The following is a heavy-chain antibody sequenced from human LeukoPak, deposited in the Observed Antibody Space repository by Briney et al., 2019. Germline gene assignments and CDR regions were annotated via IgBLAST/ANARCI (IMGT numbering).Heavy chain of an antibody. V-gene: IGHV1-2*06. CDR2: INPNSGGT. CDR1: GYTFTDYY. Sequence: ASVKVSCKASGYTFTDYYMHWVRQAPGQGLEWMGRINPNSGGTNSAQRFQGRVTMTRDTSISTAYMGLSRLISDDTAVYYCAREYSSSSGDYWGQGTLVTVSS. CDR3: AREYSSSSGDY. J-gene: IGHJ4*02. D-gene: IGHD6-6*01.